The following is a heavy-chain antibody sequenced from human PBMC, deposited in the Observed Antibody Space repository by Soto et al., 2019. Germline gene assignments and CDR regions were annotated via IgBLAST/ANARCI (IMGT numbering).Heavy chain of an antibody. CDR3: VKLAGYCSGGSCYAINYYYYYGMAV. CDR2: ISGSGGST. D-gene: IGHD2-15*01. J-gene: IGHJ6*02. Sequence: PGGSLRLSCAASGFTFSSYAMSWVRQAPGKGLEWVSAISGSGGSTYYADSVKGRFTISRDNSKNTLYLQMNSLRAEDTAVYYCVKLAGYCSGGSCYAINYYYYYGMAVWGQGTTVTVSS. V-gene: IGHV3-23*01. CDR1: GFTFSSYA.